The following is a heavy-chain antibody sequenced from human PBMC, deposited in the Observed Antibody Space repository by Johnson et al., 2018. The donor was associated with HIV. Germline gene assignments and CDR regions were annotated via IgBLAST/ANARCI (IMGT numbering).Heavy chain of an antibody. CDR3: ARRTVVTPGAFDI. D-gene: IGHD4-23*01. J-gene: IGHJ3*02. V-gene: IGHV3-30-3*01. CDR2: ISYGGNNK. Sequence: QMLLVESGGGVVRPGGSLRLSCAASAFTSSSYSMHWVRQAPGKGLEWVAVISYGGNNKYYADSVKGRFTISRDNSKNTLYLQMNSLRAEDTAVYYCARRTVVTPGAFDIWGQGTMVTVSS. CDR1: AFTSSSYS.